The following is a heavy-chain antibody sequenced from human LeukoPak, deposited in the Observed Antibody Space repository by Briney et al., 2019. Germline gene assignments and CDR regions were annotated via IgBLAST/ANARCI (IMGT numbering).Heavy chain of an antibody. CDR1: GFTFSSYW. J-gene: IGHJ4*02. D-gene: IGHD1-26*01. CDR3: ASGVGLTLRDF. CDR2: INTDGSGT. Sequence: PGGSLRLSCAASGFTFSSYWMHWVRQAPGKGLVWVSRINTDGSGTTYADSVKGRFTISRDNAKNTLYLQMNSLRAEDTAVYYCASGVGLTLRDFWGQGTLLTVSS. V-gene: IGHV3-74*01.